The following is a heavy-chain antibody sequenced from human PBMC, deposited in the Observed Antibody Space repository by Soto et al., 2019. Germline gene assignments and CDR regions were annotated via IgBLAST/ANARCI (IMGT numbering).Heavy chain of an antibody. Sequence: GGSLRLSCAASGFTFSSYAMHWVRQAPGKGLEWVAVISYDGSNKYYADSVKGRFTISRDNSKNTLYLQMNSLRAEDTAVYYCAREDYGDYFSLRRADYAFDIWGQGTMVTVSS. CDR2: ISYDGSNK. V-gene: IGHV3-30-3*01. CDR3: AREDYGDYFSLRRADYAFDI. J-gene: IGHJ3*02. D-gene: IGHD4-17*01. CDR1: GFTFSSYA.